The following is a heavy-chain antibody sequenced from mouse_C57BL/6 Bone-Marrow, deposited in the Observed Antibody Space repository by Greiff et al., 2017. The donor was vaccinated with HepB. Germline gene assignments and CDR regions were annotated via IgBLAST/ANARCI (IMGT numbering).Heavy chain of an antibody. CDR1: GYTFTSYW. CDR2: IHPNSGST. CDR3: ALLLWGY. V-gene: IGHV1-64*01. D-gene: IGHD2-1*01. J-gene: IGHJ2*01. Sequence: QVHVKQPGAELVKPGASVKLSCKASGYTFTSYWMHWVKQRPGQGLEWIGMIHPNSGSTNYNEKFKRKATLTVDKSSSTAYMQLSSLTSEDSAVYYCALLLWGYWGQGTTLTVSS.